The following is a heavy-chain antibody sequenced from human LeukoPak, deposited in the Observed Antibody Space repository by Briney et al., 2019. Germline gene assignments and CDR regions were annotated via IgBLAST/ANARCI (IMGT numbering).Heavy chain of an antibody. J-gene: IGHJ6*02. D-gene: IGHD5-24*01. Sequence: GGSLRRSCAPSGFTFSSYAMSWAPRAPGKGREGVSAFCGRGGSTSYADSVKGRFTISRDNSKNTLYLQMNSLRAGDTAVYYCAKTSSIARDGYNNNYYYYGMDVWGQGTTVTVSS. CDR2: FCGRGGST. V-gene: IGHV3-23*01. CDR1: GFTFSSYA. CDR3: AKTSSIARDGYNNNYYYYGMDV.